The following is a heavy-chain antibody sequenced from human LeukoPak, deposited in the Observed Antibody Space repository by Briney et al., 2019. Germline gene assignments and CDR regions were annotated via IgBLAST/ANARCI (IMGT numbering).Heavy chain of an antibody. D-gene: IGHD3-22*01. CDR3: ARGGSGFYYGMDV. V-gene: IGHV3-33*08. J-gene: IGHJ6*02. CDR1: GFTFSSYG. CDR2: IWYNGSND. Sequence: GGSLRLSCAASGFTFSSYGMHWVRQAPGKGLEWVAVIWYNGSNDYYAGSLEGRFTISRDNSRNTLYMQMNSLRAEDTAVYYCARGGSGFYYGMDVWGQGTTVTVSS.